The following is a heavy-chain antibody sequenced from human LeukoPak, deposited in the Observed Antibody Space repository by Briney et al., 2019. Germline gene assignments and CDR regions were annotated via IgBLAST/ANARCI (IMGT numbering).Heavy chain of an antibody. D-gene: IGHD1-26*01. CDR2: LGLGGNT. CDR1: GFTVTTHY. Sequence: GGSLRLSCAGSGFTVTTHYMSWVRQAPGKGLEWVSTLGLGGNTYYTDSVKGRFTVSRDRSKNTLDLHMQSLRDEDTAVYCAAYILGVPHWGQGALVTVSS. V-gene: IGHV3-53*01. J-gene: IGHJ4*02. CDR3: AYILGVPH.